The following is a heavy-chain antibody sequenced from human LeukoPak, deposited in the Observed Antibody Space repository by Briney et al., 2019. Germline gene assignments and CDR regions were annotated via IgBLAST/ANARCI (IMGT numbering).Heavy chain of an antibody. CDR2: ISSSSSTI. D-gene: IGHD1-26*01. CDR3: ARADSARGASIVGATDY. V-gene: IGHV3-48*01. CDR1: GFTFSSYG. J-gene: IGHJ4*02. Sequence: GGSLRLSCAASGFTFSSYGMSWVRQAPGKGLEWVSYISSSSSTIYYADSVKGRFTISRDNAKNSLYLQMNSLRAEDTALYYCARADSARGASIVGATDYWGQGTLVTVSS.